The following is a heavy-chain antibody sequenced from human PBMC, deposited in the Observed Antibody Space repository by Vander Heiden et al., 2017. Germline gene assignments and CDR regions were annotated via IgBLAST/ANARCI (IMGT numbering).Heavy chain of an antibody. D-gene: IGHD3-3*01. CDR3: AREEGYDDFWSGYSSNYFDY. V-gene: IGHV3-7*01. CDR1: GFTSSSHR. Sequence: EVQLVVSGAAWVQPARSRRLSCAVSGFTSSSHRMTWVRQAPGKGLEWVANIKQDGSEKYYVDSVKGRFSISRDNAKNSLYLQMNSLRAEETAVYYCAREEGYDDFWSGYSSNYFDYWGEGTLVAVSS. J-gene: IGHJ4*02. CDR2: IKQDGSEK.